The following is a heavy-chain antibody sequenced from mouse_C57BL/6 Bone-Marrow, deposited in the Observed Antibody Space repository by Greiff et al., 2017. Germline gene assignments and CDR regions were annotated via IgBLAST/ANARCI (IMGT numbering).Heavy chain of an antibody. J-gene: IGHJ2*01. CDR1: GYTFTDYN. D-gene: IGHD1-1*01. V-gene: IGHV1-22*01. Sequence: VQLKQSGPELVKPGASVKMSCKASGYTFTDYNMHWVKQSHGKSLEWIGYINPNNGGTSYNQKFKGKATLTVNKSSSTAYMELRSLTSEDSAVYYCARVYYGSSYPYYFDYWGQGTTLTVSS. CDR3: ARVYYGSSYPYYFDY. CDR2: INPNNGGT.